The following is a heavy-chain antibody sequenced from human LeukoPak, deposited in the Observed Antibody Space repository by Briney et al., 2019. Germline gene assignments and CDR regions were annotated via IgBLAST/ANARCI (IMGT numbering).Heavy chain of an antibody. D-gene: IGHD5-12*01. Sequence: GGSLRLSCAASGFPFSSYTVNWVRRAPGKGLEGVSSISSSSGYIYYADSGKGRFTISRDNAKNSLYLQMNSLRAEDTAEYYWAREEDSGYDFYFDYWGQGTLVTVSS. V-gene: IGHV3-21*01. CDR1: GFPFSSYT. J-gene: IGHJ4*02. CDR3: AREEDSGYDFYFDY. CDR2: ISSSSGYI.